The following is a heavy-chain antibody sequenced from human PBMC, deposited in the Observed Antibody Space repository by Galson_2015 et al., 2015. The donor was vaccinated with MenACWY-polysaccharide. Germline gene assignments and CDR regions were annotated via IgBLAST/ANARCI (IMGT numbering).Heavy chain of an antibody. CDR3: ARGASYDLWTRTDDSAYYIDD. V-gene: IGHV1-8*01. J-gene: IGHJ6*03. CDR2: VNPDKDTT. Sequence: SVKVSCKASGYTFANSDINWVRQASGQGLEWMGWVNPDKDTTGYAQKFQGRVTMTRDTSTNTAYMELTRLRPEDTAVYYCARGASYDLWTRTDDSAYYIDDWGKATPVTVSS. D-gene: IGHD3/OR15-3a*01. CDR1: GYTFANSD.